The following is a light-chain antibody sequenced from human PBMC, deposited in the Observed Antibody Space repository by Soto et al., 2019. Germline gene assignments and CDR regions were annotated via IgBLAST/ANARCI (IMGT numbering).Light chain of an antibody. V-gene: IGLV1-51*02. CDR2: ENN. J-gene: IGLJ3*02. CDR1: SSNIGSDF. CDR3: AAWDTSLSGGV. Sequence: QSVLTQPPSVSVAPGQKVTISCSGSSSNIGSDFVSWYQQLPGTAPQLLIYENNKRPSGIPDRFSGSKSATSATLGITGLQTGDEADYYCAAWDTSLSGGVFGGGTQLTVL.